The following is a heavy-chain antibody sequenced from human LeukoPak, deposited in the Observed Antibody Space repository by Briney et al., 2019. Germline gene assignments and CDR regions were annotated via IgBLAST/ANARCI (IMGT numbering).Heavy chain of an antibody. CDR2: ISWNSGSI. J-gene: IGHJ4*02. Sequence: GGSLRLSCAASGFTVSSNYMSWVRQAPGKGLEWVSGISWNSGSIGYADSVKGRFTISRDNAKNSLYLQMNSLRAEDTALYYCAKEMVVAAALDYWGQGTLVTVSS. CDR1: GFTVSSNY. V-gene: IGHV3-9*01. D-gene: IGHD2-15*01. CDR3: AKEMVVAAALDY.